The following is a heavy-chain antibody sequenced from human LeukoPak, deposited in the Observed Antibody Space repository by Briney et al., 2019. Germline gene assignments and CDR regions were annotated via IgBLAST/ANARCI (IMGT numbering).Heavy chain of an antibody. D-gene: IGHD1-26*01. Sequence: SETLSLTCAVSGGSISNSNWWSWVRQSPGKGLEWIGEIHHGGSTTYNPSLKSRVTISLDESKNQFSLKLNSVTAADTAVYYCARGLVGATIDYWGQGTLVTVSS. CDR3: ARGLVGATIDY. J-gene: IGHJ4*02. CDR1: GGSISNSNW. CDR2: IHHGGST. V-gene: IGHV4-4*02.